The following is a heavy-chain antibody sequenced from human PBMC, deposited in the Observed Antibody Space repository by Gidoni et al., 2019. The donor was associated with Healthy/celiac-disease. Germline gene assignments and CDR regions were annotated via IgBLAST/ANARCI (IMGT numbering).Heavy chain of an antibody. CDR1: GFTFSSYG. CDR3: AKEIEDGSDWFDP. J-gene: IGHJ5*02. CDR2: ISYDGSNK. Sequence: QVQLVESGGGVVQPGRSLRLSCAASGFTFSSYGMHWVRQAPGKGLGWVAVISYDGSNKYYADSVKGRFTISRDNSKNTLYLQMNSLRAEDTAVYYCAKEIEDGSDWFDPWGQGTLVTVSS. V-gene: IGHV3-30*18. D-gene: IGHD3-10*01.